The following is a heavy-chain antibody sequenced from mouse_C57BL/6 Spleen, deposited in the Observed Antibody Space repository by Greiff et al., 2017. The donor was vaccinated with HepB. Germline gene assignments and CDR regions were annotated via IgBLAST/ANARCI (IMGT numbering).Heavy chain of an antibody. CDR3: ARSFDYYGSSGFAY. V-gene: IGHV5-17*01. Sequence: EVQRVESGGGLVKPGGSLKLSCAASGFTFSDYGMHWVRQAPEKGLEWVAYISSGSSTIYYADTVKGRFTISRDNAKNTLFLQMTSLRSEDTAMYYCARSFDYYGSSGFAYWGQGTLVTVSA. D-gene: IGHD1-1*01. J-gene: IGHJ3*01. CDR1: GFTFSDYG. CDR2: ISSGSSTI.